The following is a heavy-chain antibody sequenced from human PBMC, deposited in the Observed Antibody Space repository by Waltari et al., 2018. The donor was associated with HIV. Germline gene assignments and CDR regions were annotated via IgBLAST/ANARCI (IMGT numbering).Heavy chain of an antibody. V-gene: IGHV3-7*01. Sequence: EVLLVESGGGLVQPGGSLRLSCTASGFMFTSSGMSWVRQATGKGLEWVANIKQDGSEKYYVDSVKGRFTISRDNAKNSLYLQMNSLRAEDTAMYYCATSRTFDYWGQGTLVTVSS. CDR1: GFMFTSSG. CDR3: ATSRTFDY. CDR2: IKQDGSEK. D-gene: IGHD2-2*01. J-gene: IGHJ4*02.